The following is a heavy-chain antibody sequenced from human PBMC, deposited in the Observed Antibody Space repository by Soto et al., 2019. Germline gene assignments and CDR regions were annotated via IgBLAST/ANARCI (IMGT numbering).Heavy chain of an antibody. CDR3: ARVEAPFGESLH. CDR2: ISPDDGNT. V-gene: IGHV1-18*01. CDR1: GYTFSSYT. Sequence: PGPPVKVSCKTSGYTFSSYTIAWVRQAPGQGLEWLGWISPDDGNTEYEQKFQGRVTMTADTLTNNAYMELRSLKYDDTAVYYCARVEAPFGESLHWGQGTPVTVSS. D-gene: IGHD3-10*01. J-gene: IGHJ4*02.